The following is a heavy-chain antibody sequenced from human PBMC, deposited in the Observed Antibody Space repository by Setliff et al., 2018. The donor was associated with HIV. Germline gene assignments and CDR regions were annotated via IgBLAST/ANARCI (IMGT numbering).Heavy chain of an antibody. CDR3: AKDPAVNAYGDYPLGGMDV. CDR2: IWYDGSNK. Sequence: GGSLRLSCAASGFTFSSKGMHWVRQAPGKGLEWVAIIWYDGSNKYYADSVKGRFTISRDNSKKMLFLQMNSLRAEDTAVYYCAKDPAVNAYGDYPLGGMDVWGKGTTVTVSS. J-gene: IGHJ6*04. V-gene: IGHV3-33*06. D-gene: IGHD4-17*01. CDR1: GFTFSSKG.